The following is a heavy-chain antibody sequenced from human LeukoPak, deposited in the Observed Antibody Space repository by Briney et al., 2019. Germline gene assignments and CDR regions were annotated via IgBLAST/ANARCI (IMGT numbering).Heavy chain of an antibody. D-gene: IGHD2-15*01. V-gene: IGHV4-59*01. J-gene: IGHJ5*02. CDR1: GGSISSYY. CDR2: IYYSGST. Sequence: SETLSLTCTVSGGSISSYYWSWIRQPPGKGLEWIGYIYYSGSTNYNPSLKSRVTISVDTSKNQFSLKLSSVTAADTAVYYCARDVVGYPPNNWFDPWGQGTLVTVSS. CDR3: ARDVVGYPPNNWFDP.